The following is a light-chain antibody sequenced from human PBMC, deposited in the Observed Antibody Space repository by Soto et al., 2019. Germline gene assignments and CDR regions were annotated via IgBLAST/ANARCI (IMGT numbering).Light chain of an antibody. CDR2: ENI. CDR1: RSNIGTGYD. CDR3: QYYDSSLSGYV. Sequence: QAVVTQPPSVSGAPGQRVTISCTGSRSNIGTGYDVHWYQQLPGTAPKLLIYENINRPSGVPDRFSGSKSGTSASLAITGLQAEHEADYYCQYYDSSLSGYVFGTGTKVTVL. V-gene: IGLV1-40*01. J-gene: IGLJ1*01.